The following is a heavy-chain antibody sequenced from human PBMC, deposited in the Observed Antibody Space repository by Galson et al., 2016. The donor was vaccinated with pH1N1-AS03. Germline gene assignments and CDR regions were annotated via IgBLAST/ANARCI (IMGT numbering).Heavy chain of an antibody. V-gene: IGHV5-51*01. Sequence: QSGAEVKKPGESLKISCKTSRYIFTSYWVAWVRHMPGKGLEWMGIIYPGDSDTRYSPSFQGQVTISADRSINTAYLQWSSLMASDTAIYYCARQVRDGYNDYFDYWGQGILVTVSS. CDR1: RYIFTSYW. J-gene: IGHJ4*02. CDR3: ARQVRDGYNDYFDY. CDR2: IYPGDSDT. D-gene: IGHD5-24*01.